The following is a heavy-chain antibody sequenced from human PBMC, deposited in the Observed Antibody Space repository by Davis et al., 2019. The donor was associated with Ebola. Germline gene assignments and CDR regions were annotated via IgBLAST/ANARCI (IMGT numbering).Heavy chain of an antibody. Sequence: GESLKISCAASGFTFSSYSMNWVRQAPGKGLEWVSYISSSSSTIYYADSVKGRFTISRDNAKNSLYLQMNSLRDEDTAVYYCANDLGYCTDGSCYYYHYGMDVWGQGTTVTVSS. CDR1: GFTFSSYS. D-gene: IGHD2-8*01. CDR3: ANDLGYCTDGSCYYYHYGMDV. CDR2: ISSSSSTI. V-gene: IGHV3-48*02. J-gene: IGHJ6*02.